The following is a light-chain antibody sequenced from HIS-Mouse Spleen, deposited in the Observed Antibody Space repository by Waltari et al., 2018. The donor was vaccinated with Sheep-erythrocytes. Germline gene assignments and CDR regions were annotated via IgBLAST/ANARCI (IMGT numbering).Light chain of an antibody. Sequence: SYELTQPPSVSVSPGKTARITCPGDALPKQTAYWYQQKSGQAPVLVIYEDSKRPSGIPERFSGSSSGTMATLTISGAQVEDEADYYCYSTDSSGNHSNWVFGGGTKLTVL. CDR2: EDS. J-gene: IGLJ3*02. CDR1: ALPKQT. CDR3: YSTDSSGNHSNWV. V-gene: IGLV3-10*01.